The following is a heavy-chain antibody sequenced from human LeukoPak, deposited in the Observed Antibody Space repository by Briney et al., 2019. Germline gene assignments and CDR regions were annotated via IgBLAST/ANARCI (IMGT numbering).Heavy chain of an antibody. Sequence: GGSLRLSCAASGFTFSSYGMHWVRQAPGKGLEWVAVIWYDGSNKYYADSVKGRFTISRDNSKNTLYLQMNSLRAEDTAVYYCARDPLGDSTYYFDYWGQGALVTVSS. V-gene: IGHV3-33*01. J-gene: IGHJ4*02. CDR2: IWYDGSNK. CDR1: GFTFSSYG. CDR3: ARDPLGDSTYYFDY. D-gene: IGHD2-21*01.